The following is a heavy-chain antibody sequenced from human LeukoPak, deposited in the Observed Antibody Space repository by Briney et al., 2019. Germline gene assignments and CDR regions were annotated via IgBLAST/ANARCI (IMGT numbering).Heavy chain of an antibody. CDR1: GYTFTGYY. CDR3: ARDPFWAAAAGGY. CDR2: INPNSGGT. Sequence: ASVKVSCKASGYTFTGYYMHWVRQAPGQGLEWMGWINPNSGGTNYAQKFQGRVTMTRDTSISTAYMELSRLRSDNTAVYYCARDPFWAAAAGGYWSQGTLVTVSS. V-gene: IGHV1-2*02. D-gene: IGHD6-13*01. J-gene: IGHJ4*02.